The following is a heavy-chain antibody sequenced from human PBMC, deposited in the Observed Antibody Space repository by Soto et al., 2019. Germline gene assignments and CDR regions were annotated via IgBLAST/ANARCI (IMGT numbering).Heavy chain of an antibody. CDR1: GGSFSGYY. J-gene: IGHJ5*02. Sequence: PSETRSLTCAVYGGSFSGYYWSWIRQPPGKGLEWIGEINHSGSTNYNPSLKSRVTISVDTSKNQFSLKLSSVTAADTAVYYCARGGQDYVWGSYRLRADWFDPWGQGTLVTVSS. CDR2: INHSGST. CDR3: ARGGQDYVWGSYRLRADWFDP. D-gene: IGHD3-16*02. V-gene: IGHV4-34*01.